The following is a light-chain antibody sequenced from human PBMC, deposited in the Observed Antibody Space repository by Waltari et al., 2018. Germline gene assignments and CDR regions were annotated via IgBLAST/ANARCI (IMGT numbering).Light chain of an antibody. J-gene: IGKJ3*01. CDR1: QDISNY. CDR3: QQYDNLPFT. CDR2: DAS. V-gene: IGKV1-33*01. Sequence: DIQMTQSPSSLSASVGDRVTITCQASQDISNYLNWYQQKPGKAPKLLIYDASNLETGGPSRFSGSGSGTDFTFTISSLQPEAIATYYCQQYDNLPFTFGPGTKVDIK.